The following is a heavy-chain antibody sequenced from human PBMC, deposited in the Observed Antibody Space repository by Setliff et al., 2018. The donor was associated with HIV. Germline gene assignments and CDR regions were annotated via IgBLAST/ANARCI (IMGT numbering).Heavy chain of an antibody. CDR2: IYYSGST. V-gene: IGHV4-59*01. D-gene: IGHD2-2*01. J-gene: IGHJ6*02. Sequence: PETLSLTCAVYGGSFSGYYWSWIRQPPGKGLEWIGYIYYSGSTNYNPSLKSRVTISVNTSKHQFSLKLSSVIAADTAVYYCARDHCSSSGCYEYSYYGMDVWGQGTTVTVS. CDR3: ARDHCSSSGCYEYSYYGMDV. CDR1: GGSFSGYY.